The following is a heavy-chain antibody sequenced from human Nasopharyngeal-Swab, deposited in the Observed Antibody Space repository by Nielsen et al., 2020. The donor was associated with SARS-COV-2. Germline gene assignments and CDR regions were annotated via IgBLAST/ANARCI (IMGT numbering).Heavy chain of an antibody. CDR2: IYSGGSR. J-gene: IGHJ2*01. D-gene: IGHD2-21*02. Sequence: VRQAPGKGLEWVSVIYSGGSRRYADSVKGRFTISRDNSKNALYLQMNSLRAEDTAVYYCARSRLPGVFSVTASWYFDLWGRGTLVTVSS. CDR3: ARSRLPGVFSVTASWYFDL. V-gene: IGHV3-53*01.